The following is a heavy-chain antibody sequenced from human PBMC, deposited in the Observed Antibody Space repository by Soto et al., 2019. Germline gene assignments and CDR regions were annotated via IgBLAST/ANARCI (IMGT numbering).Heavy chain of an antibody. D-gene: IGHD1-26*01. J-gene: IGHJ4*02. CDR2: IYYSGST. V-gene: IGHV4-30-4*01. CDR3: ARDEGAQGLDY. Sequence: QVQLQESGPGLVKPSQTLSLTCTVSGGSISSVDYYWSWIRQPPGKGLEWIGYIYYSGSTYYNPSLKCRVTISVDTSKNQFSLKLSSVTAAATAVYYCARDEGAQGLDYWGQGTLVTVSS. CDR1: GGSISSVDYY.